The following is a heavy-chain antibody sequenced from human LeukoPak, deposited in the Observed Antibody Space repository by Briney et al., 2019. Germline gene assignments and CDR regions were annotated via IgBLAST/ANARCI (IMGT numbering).Heavy chain of an antibody. CDR3: ARNFGWFPFDY. CDR2: ISGSGGST. J-gene: IGHJ4*02. V-gene: IGHV3-23*01. CDR1: GFTFSSYA. D-gene: IGHD3-9*01. Sequence: TGGSLRLSCATSGFTFSSYAMSWVRQAPGMGLEWVSAISGSGGSTYYSDSVKGRFTISRDNLRNTLYLQMNSLRPDDTAVYYCARNFGWFPFDYWGQGSLVTVSS.